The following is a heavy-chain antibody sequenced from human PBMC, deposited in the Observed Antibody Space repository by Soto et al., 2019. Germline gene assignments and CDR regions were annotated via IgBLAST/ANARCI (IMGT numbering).Heavy chain of an antibody. D-gene: IGHD6-19*01. CDR3: AKVEYAGYSGGWPYFDY. V-gene: IGHV3-23*01. J-gene: IGHJ4*02. CDR1: GFTFSSYA. Sequence: PGGSLRLSCAASGFTFSSYAMSWVRQAPGKGLEWVSAISGSGGSTYYADSVKGRFTISRDNSKNTLYLQMNSLRAEDTAVYYCAKVEYAGYSGGWPYFDYWGQGTLVTVSS. CDR2: ISGSGGST.